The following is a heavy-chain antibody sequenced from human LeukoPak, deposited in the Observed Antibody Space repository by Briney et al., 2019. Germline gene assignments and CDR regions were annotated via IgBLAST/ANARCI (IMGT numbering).Heavy chain of an antibody. D-gene: IGHD3-22*01. V-gene: IGHV4-39*01. CDR3: ARHRDSGGYYALDY. CDR1: DDSIYSSSYY. J-gene: IGHJ4*02. Sequence: PSETLSLTCSVSDDSIYSSSYYWGWIRQPPGKGLEWIGTVFFRGNTYYNPSLESRVTMSVDTSKKQFSLKLKSVTAADTAVYYCARHRDSGGYYALDYWGQGTLATVSS. CDR2: VFFRGNT.